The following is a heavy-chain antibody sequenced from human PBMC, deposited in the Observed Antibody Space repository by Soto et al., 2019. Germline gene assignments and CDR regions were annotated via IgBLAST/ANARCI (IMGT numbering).Heavy chain of an antibody. Sequence: EVQLVESGGGLIQPGGSLRLSCAVSGFTVRANYMSWVRQAPGKGLEWVSVIYSGDTTYYADSVKGPFIISRDISKNILYLQMNILRAEDTAVYYCHGYGYWGQGTLVTVSS. D-gene: IGHD5-18*01. CDR2: IYSGDTT. V-gene: IGHV3-53*01. CDR3: HGYGY. J-gene: IGHJ4*02. CDR1: GFTVRANY.